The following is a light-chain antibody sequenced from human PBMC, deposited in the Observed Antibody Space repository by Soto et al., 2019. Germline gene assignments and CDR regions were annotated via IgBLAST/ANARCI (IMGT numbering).Light chain of an antibody. V-gene: IGKV3-20*01. CDR3: KEFHRAVA. CDR2: RTS. Sequence: IVLDPSPGPPSLSPGERATPPCSASQSVSSTYLAWYQQKPGQAPRLLIYRTSTRATGIPDRFSGSGSGTDFTLTISRLKHEDEAGYEGKEFHRAVAFGQGTRVDIK. J-gene: IGKJ1*01. CDR1: QSVSSTY.